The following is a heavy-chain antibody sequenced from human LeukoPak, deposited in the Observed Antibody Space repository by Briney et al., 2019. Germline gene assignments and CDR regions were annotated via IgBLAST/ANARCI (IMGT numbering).Heavy chain of an antibody. CDR2: ISYDGSNK. CDR1: GFTFSSYA. J-gene: IGHJ4*02. Sequence: GGSLRLSCVASGFTFSSYAMHWVRQAPGKGLEWVAVISYDGSNKYYADSVKGRFTISRDNSKNTLYLQMNSLRAEDTAVYYCARGSYYYDSSGYNELFDYWGQGTLVTVSS. D-gene: IGHD3-22*01. V-gene: IGHV3-30-3*01. CDR3: ARGSYYYDSSGYNELFDY.